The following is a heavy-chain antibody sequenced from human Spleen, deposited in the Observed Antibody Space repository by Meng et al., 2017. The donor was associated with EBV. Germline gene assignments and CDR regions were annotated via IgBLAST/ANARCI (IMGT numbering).Heavy chain of an antibody. Sequence: EVQLVESGGXLVKPGGSLRLSCAASGFTLSSYSMNWVRQTPGKGLEWVSSISSSSSYIYYADSMEGRFTISRDNDKNSLYLQINSLRAEDTAVYFCARRGRGFPAIHYYFDYWGQGTLVTVSS. D-gene: IGHD2-21*01. CDR2: ISSSSSYI. J-gene: IGHJ4*02. CDR3: ARRGRGFPAIHYYFDY. V-gene: IGHV3-21*01. CDR1: GFTLSSYS.